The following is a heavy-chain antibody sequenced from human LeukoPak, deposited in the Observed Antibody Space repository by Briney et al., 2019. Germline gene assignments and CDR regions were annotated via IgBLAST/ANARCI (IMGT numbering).Heavy chain of an antibody. CDR2: INHSGST. D-gene: IGHD2-2*01. CDR3: ARAASIVVVPAAMGRYFDY. CDR1: GFTFSSYS. V-gene: IGHV4-34*01. Sequence: GSLRLSCAASGFTFSSYSMNWVRQAPGKGLEWIGEINHSGSTNYNPSLKSRVTISVDTSKNQFSLKLSSVTAADTAVYYCARAASIVVVPAAMGRYFDYWGQGTLVTVSS. J-gene: IGHJ4*02.